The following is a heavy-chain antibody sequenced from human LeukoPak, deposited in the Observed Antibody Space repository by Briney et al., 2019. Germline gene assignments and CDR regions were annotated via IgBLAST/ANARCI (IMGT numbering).Heavy chain of an antibody. Sequence: GGSLRLSCAASGFTVSNNYVNWVRQAPGKGLEWVSLIYSGGTTYYADSVKGRFTISRDHSKNTLYLQMNSLRAEDTAVYYCARDPSAVAANTYGWGQGTLVTVSS. CDR1: GFTVSNNY. CDR3: ARDPSAVAANTYG. D-gene: IGHD6-25*01. J-gene: IGHJ4*02. V-gene: IGHV3-66*01. CDR2: IYSGGTT.